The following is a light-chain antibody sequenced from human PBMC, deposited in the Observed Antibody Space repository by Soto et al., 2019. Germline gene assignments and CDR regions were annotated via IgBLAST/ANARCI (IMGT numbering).Light chain of an antibody. J-gene: IGKJ4*01. CDR3: QQYNNWPLT. Sequence: EIVMTQSPATLSVSPGERATLSCRASQSVSSNLAWYQQKPGQAPRLLIYGASTRATGISARFSGRGSGTEFNLTISSLQSEDFAVYDGQQYNNWPLTFGGGTKVEIK. CDR1: QSVSSN. V-gene: IGKV3-15*01. CDR2: GAS.